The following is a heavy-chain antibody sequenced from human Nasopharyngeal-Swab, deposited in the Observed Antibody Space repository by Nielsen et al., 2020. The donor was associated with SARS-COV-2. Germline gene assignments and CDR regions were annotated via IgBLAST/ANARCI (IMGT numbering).Heavy chain of an antibody. V-gene: IGHV4-59*01. CDR1: GGSLTSFF. D-gene: IGHD5-24*01. J-gene: IGHJ4*02. CDR2: IYYNGRT. CDR3: ARAMEAYGPRDVANEDF. Sequence: GSLRLSCSVSGGSLTSFFWSWIRQPPGKELEWLGYIYYNGRTTYNPSLKSRVTISVDTSNNQFSLKVASVTTADTAVYYCARAMEAYGPRDVANEDFWGRGTLVTVSS.